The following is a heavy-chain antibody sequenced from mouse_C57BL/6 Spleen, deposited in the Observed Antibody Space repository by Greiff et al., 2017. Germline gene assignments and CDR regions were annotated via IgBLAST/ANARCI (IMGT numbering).Heavy chain of an antibody. CDR3: ASAGTTELDY. CDR1: GYTFTSYW. V-gene: IGHV1-53*01. J-gene: IGHJ2*01. D-gene: IGHD1-1*02. Sequence: QVQLQQPGTDLVKPGASVKLSCKASGYTFTSYWMHWVKQRPGQGLEWIGNINPSNGGTNYNENFKSKATLTVDKSSSTAYIQLSSLTSEDSAVYYSASAGTTELDYWGQGTTLTVSS. CDR2: INPSNGGT.